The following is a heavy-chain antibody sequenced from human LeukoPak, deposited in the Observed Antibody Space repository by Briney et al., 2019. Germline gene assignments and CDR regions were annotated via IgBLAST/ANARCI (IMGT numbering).Heavy chain of an antibody. D-gene: IGHD6-13*01. CDR2: IYYSGST. V-gene: IGHV4-39*07. Sequence: PSETLPLTCTVSGGSISSSSYYWGWIRQPPGKGLEWIGSIYYSGSTYYNPSLKSRVTISVDTSKNQFSLKLSSVTAADTAVYYCARLYSSSWYVWSWFDPWGQGTLVTVSS. CDR3: ARLYSSSWYVWSWFDP. J-gene: IGHJ5*02. CDR1: GGSISSSSYY.